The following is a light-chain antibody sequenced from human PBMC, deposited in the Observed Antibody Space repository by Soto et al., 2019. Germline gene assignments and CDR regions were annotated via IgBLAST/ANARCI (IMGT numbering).Light chain of an antibody. J-gene: IGLJ2*01. V-gene: IGLV2-14*01. Sequence: QSVLTQPASVSGSPGQSITISCTGTSSDVGAYNYVSWYQQHPGKAPKLMIYEVTDRPSGVSNRFSGSKSGNTASLTISGLQAEDEADYYCSSYTKNTTLAFGGGTKLTVL. CDR2: EVT. CDR3: SSYTKNTTLA. CDR1: SSDVGAYNY.